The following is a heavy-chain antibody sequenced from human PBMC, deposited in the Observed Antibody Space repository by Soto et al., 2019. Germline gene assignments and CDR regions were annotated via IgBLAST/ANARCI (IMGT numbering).Heavy chain of an antibody. Sequence: SETLSLTCTVSGGSISSYYWSWIRQPAGKGLEWIGRIYTSGSTNYNTSLKSRVTMSVDTSKNQFSLKLSSVTAADTAVYYCASDLNDHFQEGSGYVTWLDPWGQGPLVTVS. CDR2: IYTSGST. D-gene: IGHD3-22*01. V-gene: IGHV4-4*07. CDR1: GGSISSYY. J-gene: IGHJ5*02. CDR3: ASDLNDHFQEGSGYVTWLDP.